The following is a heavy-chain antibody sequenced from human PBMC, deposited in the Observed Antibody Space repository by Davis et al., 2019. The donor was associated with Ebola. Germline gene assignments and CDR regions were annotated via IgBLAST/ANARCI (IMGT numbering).Heavy chain of an antibody. CDR2: IYNSGST. V-gene: IGHV4-59*02. CDR1: GESVSSFY. J-gene: IGHJ1*01. Sequence: MPSETLSLTCTVPGESVSSFYWSWIRQPPGKGLEWIGYIYNSGSTNYNPSLKSRVTISADTSKNQFSLKLSSVAAADTAVYYCARGKVGATSGWGRGTLVTVSS. CDR3: ARGKVGATSG. D-gene: IGHD1-26*01.